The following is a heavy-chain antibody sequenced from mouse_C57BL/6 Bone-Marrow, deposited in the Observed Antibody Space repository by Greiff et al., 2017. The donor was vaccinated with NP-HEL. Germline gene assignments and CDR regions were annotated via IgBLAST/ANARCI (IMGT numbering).Heavy chain of an antibody. D-gene: IGHD2-1*01. CDR2: ISS. CDR1: GFTFSSYG. J-gene: IGHJ2*01. CDR3: ARHEGNYVFYYLDY. Sequence: EVMLVESGGDLVKPGGSLKLSCAASGFTFSSYGMSWVRQTPDKRLEWVATISSSVKGRFTISRDNAKNTLYLQMSSLKSEDTAMYYCARHEGNYVFYYLDYWGQGTTLTVSS. V-gene: IGHV5-6*01.